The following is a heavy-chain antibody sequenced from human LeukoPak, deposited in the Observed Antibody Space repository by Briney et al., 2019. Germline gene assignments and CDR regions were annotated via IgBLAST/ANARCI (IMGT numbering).Heavy chain of an antibody. CDR1: GFTFSSYW. Sequence: GGSLGLSCAASGFTFSSYWMSWVRQAPGKGLEWVANIKQDGSEKYYVDSVKGRFTISRDNAKNSLYLQMNSLRAEDTAVSYCAILSRYYDILTGYYSPFDIWGQGTMVTVSS. CDR2: IKQDGSEK. D-gene: IGHD3-9*01. CDR3: AILSRYYDILTGYYSPFDI. J-gene: IGHJ3*02. V-gene: IGHV3-7*01.